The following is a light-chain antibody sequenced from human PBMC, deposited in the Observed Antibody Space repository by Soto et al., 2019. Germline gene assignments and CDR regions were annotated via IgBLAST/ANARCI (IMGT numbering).Light chain of an antibody. V-gene: IGKV3-15*01. Sequence: EIVMTQSPATLSVSPGERATLSCRASQSVSSKIAWYQQKPGQAPRLLIYGASTGATGIPARFSGSGSGTEFTLTISSLQSEDSAVYHCQQYNNWPPWTFGQGTKVEIK. CDR3: QQYNNWPPWT. J-gene: IGKJ1*01. CDR2: GAS. CDR1: QSVSSK.